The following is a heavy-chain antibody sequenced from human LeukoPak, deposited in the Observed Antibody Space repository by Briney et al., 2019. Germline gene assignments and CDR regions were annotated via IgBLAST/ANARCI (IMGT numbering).Heavy chain of an antibody. CDR1: GFTFSSYW. CDR2: INSDASST. V-gene: IGHV3-74*01. CDR3: VSFYETY. J-gene: IGHJ4*02. D-gene: IGHD2-2*01. Sequence: GGSLRLSCAASGFTFSSYWMHWVRQVPGKGLVWVSRINSDASSTNYADSVKGRFTISRDNAKNTLYLQMNNLRAVDTAVYYCVSFYETYWGRGTLVTVSS.